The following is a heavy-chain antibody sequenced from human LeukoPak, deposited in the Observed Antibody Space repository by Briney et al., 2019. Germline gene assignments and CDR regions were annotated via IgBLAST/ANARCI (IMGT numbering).Heavy chain of an antibody. CDR2: IYHSGST. CDR3: ARKFSDGWPYHYGLDV. CDR1: GGSISTDSYY. Sequence: SETLSLTCSVSGGSISTDSYYWGWIRQPPGKGLEWIVSIYHSGSTYYSSSLMSRFTISVKKARNQFSLQLTSVTAADTAVYFCARKFSDGWPYHYGLDVWGQGTTVTVSS. J-gene: IGHJ6*02. V-gene: IGHV4-39*01. D-gene: IGHD5-24*01.